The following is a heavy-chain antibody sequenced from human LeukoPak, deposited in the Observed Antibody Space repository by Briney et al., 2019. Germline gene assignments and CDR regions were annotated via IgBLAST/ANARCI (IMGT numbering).Heavy chain of an antibody. Sequence: GGSLRLSCAASGFTFSSYGMHWVRQAPGKGLEGVAVIWYDGSNKYYGDSVKGRFTISRDNSKKTPYLQMNSLRVEDTAVYYCARGDGYNDAEYLQHWGQGTLVTVS. J-gene: IGHJ1*01. CDR1: GFTFSSYG. CDR3: ARGDGYNDAEYLQH. D-gene: IGHD5-24*01. CDR2: IWYDGSNK. V-gene: IGHV3-33*01.